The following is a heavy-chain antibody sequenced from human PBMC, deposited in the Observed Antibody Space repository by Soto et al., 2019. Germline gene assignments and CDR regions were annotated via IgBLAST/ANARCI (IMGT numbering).Heavy chain of an antibody. CDR3: ARAYYDYVWGSYRYAFDI. D-gene: IGHD3-16*02. V-gene: IGHV1-3*01. Sequence: RASVKVSCKASGYTFTSYAMHWVRQAPGQRLEWMGWINAGNGNTKYSQKFQGRVTITRDTSASTAYMELSSLRSEDTAVYYCARAYYDYVWGSYRYAFDIWGQGTMVTVSS. CDR1: GYTFTSYA. J-gene: IGHJ3*02. CDR2: INAGNGNT.